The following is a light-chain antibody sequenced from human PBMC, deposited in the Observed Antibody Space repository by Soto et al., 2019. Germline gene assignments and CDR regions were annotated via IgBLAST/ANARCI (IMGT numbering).Light chain of an antibody. CDR3: QQYGSSRT. J-gene: IGKJ1*01. CDR1: QAISSGS. Sequence: EIVLTQSPGTLSLSPGEGATLSCRASQAISSGSLAWYPQKPGQPPRLLIYGGSSRAAGIPDRFSGSGSGTDFSLTISRLEPEDFAVYYCQQYGSSRTFGQGTKVDIK. CDR2: GGS. V-gene: IGKV3-20*01.